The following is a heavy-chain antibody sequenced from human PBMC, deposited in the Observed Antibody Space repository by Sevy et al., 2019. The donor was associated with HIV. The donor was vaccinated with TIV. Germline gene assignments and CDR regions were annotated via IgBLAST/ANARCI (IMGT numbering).Heavy chain of an antibody. J-gene: IGHJ3*02. CDR2: IKQDRSEK. CDR3: ARDPRVWGSAFDI. D-gene: IGHD3-16*01. Sequence: GGSLRLSCAASGFIFSSYWMSWVRQAPGKGLEWVANIKQDRSEKYYVDSVKGRFTISRDNAKNSLYLQMNSLRAEDTAVYYCARDPRVWGSAFDIWGHGTMVTVSS. CDR1: GFIFSSYW. V-gene: IGHV3-7*01.